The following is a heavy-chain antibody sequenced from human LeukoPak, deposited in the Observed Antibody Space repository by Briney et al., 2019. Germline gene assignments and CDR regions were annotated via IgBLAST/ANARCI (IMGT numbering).Heavy chain of an antibody. V-gene: IGHV4-39*07. D-gene: IGHD3-22*01. CDR3: ASVLRITMIVVVMQSYAFDI. Sequence: SETLSLTCTVSGGSISSSSYYWGWIRQPPGKGLEWIGSIYYSGSTYYNPSLKSRVTISVDTSKNQFSLKLSSVTAADTAVYYCASVLRITMIVVVMQSYAFDIWGQGTMVTVSS. CDR2: IYYSGST. CDR1: GGSISSSSYY. J-gene: IGHJ3*02.